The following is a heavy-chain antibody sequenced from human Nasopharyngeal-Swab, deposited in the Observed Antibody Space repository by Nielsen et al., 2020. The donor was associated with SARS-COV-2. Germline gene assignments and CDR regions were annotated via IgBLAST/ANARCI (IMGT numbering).Heavy chain of an antibody. J-gene: IGHJ4*02. CDR1: GFTFTTYT. Sequence: GESLKISCAASGFTFTTYTMNWVRQAPGKGLEWVSSISHSTTYIWYADSVKGRFTISRDNAKNSLYLQMNSLRAEDTAVYYCAREITMVRGVIYYFDYWGQGTLVTVSS. V-gene: IGHV3-21*01. D-gene: IGHD3-10*01. CDR2: ISHSTTYI. CDR3: AREITMVRGVIYYFDY.